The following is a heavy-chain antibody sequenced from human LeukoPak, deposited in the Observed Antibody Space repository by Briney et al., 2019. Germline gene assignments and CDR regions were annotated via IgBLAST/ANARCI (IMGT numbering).Heavy chain of an antibody. CDR3: ARESGYYTNWFDP. J-gene: IGHJ5*02. V-gene: IGHV3-7*01. D-gene: IGHD3-22*01. Sequence: GGSLRLSCVASGFTFSSYWMSWVRQAPGKGLEWVSNIKRDASEKYYVDSVKGRFTISRDNAKNSLYLQMNSLRAEDTAVYYCARESGYYTNWFDPWGQGTLVTVSS. CDR1: GFTFSSYW. CDR2: IKRDASEK.